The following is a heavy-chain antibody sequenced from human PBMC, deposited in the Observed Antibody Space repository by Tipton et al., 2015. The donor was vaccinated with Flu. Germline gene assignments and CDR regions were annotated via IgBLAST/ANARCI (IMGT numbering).Heavy chain of an antibody. D-gene: IGHD2-2*01. Sequence: SLRLSCAASGFTFSSYGMHWVRQAPGKGLEWVAVIWYDGSNKYYADSVKGRFTISRDNSKNTLYLQMNSLRAEDTAVYYCARDATYCSSTSCYGYPYYYGMDVWGQGTTVTVSS. CDR2: IWYDGSNK. V-gene: IGHV3-33*01. CDR3: ARDATYCSSTSCYGYPYYYGMDV. J-gene: IGHJ6*02. CDR1: GFTFSSYG.